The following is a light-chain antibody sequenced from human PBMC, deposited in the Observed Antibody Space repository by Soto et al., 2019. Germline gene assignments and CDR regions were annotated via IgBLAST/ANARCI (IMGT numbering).Light chain of an antibody. V-gene: IGKV4-1*01. CDR2: WAS. J-gene: IGKJ4*01. CDR3: QQYYSAPVT. Sequence: DIVMTQSPDSLAVSLGERATINCKSCQSFLNRSNNKNYLSWYQQKPGQPPKLLIYWASTRESGVPDRFSGRGSGTDFTLTISNLQAEDVAVYYCQQYYSAPVTFGGGTKVDIK. CDR1: QSFLNRSNNKNY.